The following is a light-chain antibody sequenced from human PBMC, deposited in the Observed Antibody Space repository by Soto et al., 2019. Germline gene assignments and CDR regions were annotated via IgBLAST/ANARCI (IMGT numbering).Light chain of an antibody. CDR3: QQRNNWPAIS. CDR2: DAS. CDR1: QTISSGF. Sequence: EIVLTLTPGSLDLSPGEGGTLSCRASQTISSGFLAWYQQKVGQAPRLLIYDASNRATGVPDRFSGSGPGTDFTLNISSLEPEDFAVYYCQQRNNWPAISFGQGTRLEIK. J-gene: IGKJ5*01. V-gene: IGKV3D-11*02.